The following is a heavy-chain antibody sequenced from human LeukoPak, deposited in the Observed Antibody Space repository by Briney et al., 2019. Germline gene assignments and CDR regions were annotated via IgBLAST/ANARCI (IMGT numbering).Heavy chain of an antibody. D-gene: IGHD3-10*01. CDR3: AKDNVRGAVDV. V-gene: IGHV3-23*01. CDR1: GFSFSTYS. CDR2: ISPSGDT. J-gene: IGHJ3*01. Sequence: GVSLRLSCAASGFSFSTYSMSWVRQGPGKGLEWVSFISPSGDTYYVDSVKGRFTISRDNSENTLYLEMNSLRAEDTAAYHCAKDNVRGAVDVWGRGTMVTVSS.